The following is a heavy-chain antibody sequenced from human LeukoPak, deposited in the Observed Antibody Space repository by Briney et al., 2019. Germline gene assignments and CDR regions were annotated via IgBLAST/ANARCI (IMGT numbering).Heavy chain of an antibody. Sequence: SETLFLTCTVSGGSISSGDYYWSWIRQPPGKGLEWIGYIYYSGSTYYNPSLKSRVTISVDTSKNQFSLKLSSVTAADTAVYYCASRCSSTSCYRGIDYWGQGTLVTVSS. J-gene: IGHJ4*02. CDR3: ASRCSSTSCYRGIDY. CDR2: IYYSGST. CDR1: GGSISSGDYY. V-gene: IGHV4-30-4*01. D-gene: IGHD2-2*02.